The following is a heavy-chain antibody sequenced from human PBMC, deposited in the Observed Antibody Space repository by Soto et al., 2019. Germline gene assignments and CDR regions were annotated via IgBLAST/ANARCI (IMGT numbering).Heavy chain of an antibody. J-gene: IGHJ1*01. Sequence: QVQLEQSGAEVKKPGASVKVSCKASGYTFTSYDINWVRQATGQGLEWMGWMNPNSGNTGYAQKFQGRVTMTRNTSISTAYMELSSLRSEDTAVYYCARGYDFWSGYYTGYGYFQHWGQGTLVTVSS. CDR3: ARGYDFWSGYYTGYGYFQH. CDR2: MNPNSGNT. V-gene: IGHV1-8*01. CDR1: GYTFTSYD. D-gene: IGHD3-3*01.